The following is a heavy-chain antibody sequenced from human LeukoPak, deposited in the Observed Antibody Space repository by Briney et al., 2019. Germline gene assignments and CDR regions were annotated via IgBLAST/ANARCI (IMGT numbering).Heavy chain of an antibody. V-gene: IGHV4-59*01. CDR2: IYYSGST. CDR3: ARVQRPLDGADY. D-gene: IGHD1-1*01. J-gene: IGHJ4*02. CDR1: GGSISSYY. Sequence: SETLSLTCTVSGGSISSYYWSWIRQPPGKGLEWIGYIYYSGSTYYNPSLKSRVTISVDTSKNLFSLKLSSVTAADTAVYYCARVQRPLDGADYWGQGTPVTVSS.